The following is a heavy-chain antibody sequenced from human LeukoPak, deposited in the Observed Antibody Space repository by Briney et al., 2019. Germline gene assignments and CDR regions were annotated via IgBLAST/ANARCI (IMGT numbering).Heavy chain of an antibody. D-gene: IGHD1-26*01. Sequence: GGSLRLSCAASGSTFTSYSMNWVRQAPGKGLEWVSTISGGGGSTYYADSVKGRFTISRDNSKNTLYLQVNSLRAEDTAVYYCAKGGKWDVTPFDYWGQGTLVTVSS. J-gene: IGHJ4*02. CDR3: AKGGKWDVTPFDY. CDR2: ISGGGGST. CDR1: GSTFTSYS. V-gene: IGHV3-23*01.